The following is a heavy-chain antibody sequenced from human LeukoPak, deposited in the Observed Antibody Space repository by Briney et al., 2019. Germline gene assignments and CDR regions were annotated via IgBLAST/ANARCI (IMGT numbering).Heavy chain of an antibody. CDR2: ISNSGNTK. D-gene: IGHD3-10*02. V-gene: IGHV3-48*03. Sequence: AGGSLRLSCAASGFTFSNYEMNWIRQAPGKGLEWISYISNSGNTKYYADSVKGRFTISRDNAKNSLYLQMNSLRAEDTAVYYCAELGITMIGGVWGKGTTVTISS. CDR1: GFTFSNYE. CDR3: AELGITMIGGV. J-gene: IGHJ6*04.